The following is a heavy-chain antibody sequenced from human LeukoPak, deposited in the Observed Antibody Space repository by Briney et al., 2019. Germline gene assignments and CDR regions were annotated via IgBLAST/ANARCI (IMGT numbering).Heavy chain of an antibody. CDR3: ARGSVVVPAALNWFDP. CDR1: GYTFTGYY. J-gene: IGHJ5*02. V-gene: IGHV1-2*02. CDR2: INPNSGGT. D-gene: IGHD2-2*01. Sequence: ASVKVSCKASGYTFTGYYMHWVRQAPGQGLEWMGWINPNSGGTNYAQKFQGRVTMTRDTSISTAYMELSRLRSDDTAVYYCARGSVVVPAALNWFDPWGQGTLVTVSS.